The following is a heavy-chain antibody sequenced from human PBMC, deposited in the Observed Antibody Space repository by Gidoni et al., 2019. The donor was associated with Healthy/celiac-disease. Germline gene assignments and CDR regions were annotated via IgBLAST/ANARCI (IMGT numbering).Heavy chain of an antibody. CDR2: IIPILGIA. Sequence: QVQLVQSGAEVKKPGSSVKVSCKASGGTFSRYTISWVRQAPGQGLEWMGRIIPILGIANYAQKFQCRVTITADKSTSTAYMELSSLRSEDTAVYYCARDQKGELSLPLDYWGQGTLVTVSS. CDR3: ARDQKGELSLPLDY. CDR1: GGTFSRYT. D-gene: IGHD3-16*02. V-gene: IGHV1-69*08. J-gene: IGHJ4*02.